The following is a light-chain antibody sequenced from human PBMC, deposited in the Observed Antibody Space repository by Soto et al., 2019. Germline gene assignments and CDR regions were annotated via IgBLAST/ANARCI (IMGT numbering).Light chain of an antibody. Sequence: EIVLTQSPATLSLSPGDTAALSCRASQNINNYLAWYQQKPGQAPRLLIYDASNRATGIPQRFSGRGSGTDFTLTLGSLEPEDFAVYYCQQRTDWPPLTFGGGTNVEVK. V-gene: IGKV3-11*01. CDR1: QNINNY. J-gene: IGKJ4*02. CDR2: DAS. CDR3: QQRTDWPPLT.